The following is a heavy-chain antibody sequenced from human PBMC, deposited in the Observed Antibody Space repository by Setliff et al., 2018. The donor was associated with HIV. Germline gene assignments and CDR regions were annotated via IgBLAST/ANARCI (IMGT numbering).Heavy chain of an antibody. D-gene: IGHD3-22*01. Sequence: PGGSLRLSCAASGFTFSNYEMNWVRQAPGKGLEWVSYISSSGTTIYYADSVKGRFTISRDNAKNSLYLRMNSLRAEDTAVYYCARPNYYDSSGSFDYWGQGTLVTVSS. CDR1: GFTFSNYE. CDR3: ARPNYYDSSGSFDY. CDR2: ISSSGTTI. J-gene: IGHJ4*02. V-gene: IGHV3-48*03.